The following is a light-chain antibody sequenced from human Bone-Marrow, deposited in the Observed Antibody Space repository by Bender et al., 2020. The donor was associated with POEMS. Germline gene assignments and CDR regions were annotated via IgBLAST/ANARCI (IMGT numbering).Light chain of an antibody. Sequence: SYELTQPPSLSVSPGQTASITCSGHKLGNKYVSWYQQKPGQSPVLGIYQDDRRPSGIPERFSGSNSGNTATLTITGTHVVDEADYYCQAWDSTTAVFGTGTKVTVL. J-gene: IGLJ1*01. CDR3: QAWDSTTAV. CDR1: KLGNKY. V-gene: IGLV3-1*01. CDR2: QDD.